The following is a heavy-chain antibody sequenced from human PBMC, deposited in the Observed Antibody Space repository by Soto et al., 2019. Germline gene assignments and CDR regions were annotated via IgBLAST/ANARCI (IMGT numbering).Heavy chain of an antibody. V-gene: IGHV4-39*01. J-gene: IGHJ4*02. CDR1: GASISTDRSS. Sequence: SETLTLTCTVSGASISTDRSSWCGIRQTTGKGLEWIAYISYSETTYYNPSLRSRVIISADLSMYQFSMHLSYVRPADTAEYYCGGGECGVRGVITNYYWGRG. D-gene: IGHD3-10*01. CDR2: ISYSETT. CDR3: GGGECGVRGVITNYY.